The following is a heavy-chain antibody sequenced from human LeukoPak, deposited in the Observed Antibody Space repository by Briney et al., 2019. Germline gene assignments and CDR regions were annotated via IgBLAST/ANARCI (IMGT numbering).Heavy chain of an antibody. D-gene: IGHD4-17*01. V-gene: IGHV3-7*04. Sequence: GGSLRLSCAASGFTFSSYWMSWVRQAPGKGLEWVANIKQDGSEKYYVESVKGRITVSRDNARNSVYLKMNSLRVEDTAVYFCARATDYGESISSLYQYFEDWGQGTLVTVSS. CDR2: IKQDGSEK. CDR1: GFTFSSYW. J-gene: IGHJ4*02. CDR3: ARATDYGESISSLYQYFED.